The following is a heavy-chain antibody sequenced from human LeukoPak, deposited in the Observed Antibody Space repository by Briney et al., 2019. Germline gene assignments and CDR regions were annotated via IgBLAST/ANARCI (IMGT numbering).Heavy chain of an antibody. D-gene: IGHD6-19*01. Sequence: GGSLRLSCAASGFTFSSYSMSWVRQAPGKGLEWVSSISSSSSYIYYADSVKGRFTISRDNAKNSLYLQMNSLRAEDTAVYYCARWDQQSSGWHTAYYYYMDVWGKGTTVTISS. J-gene: IGHJ6*03. CDR2: ISSSSSYI. V-gene: IGHV3-21*01. CDR3: ARWDQQSSGWHTAYYYYMDV. CDR1: GFTFSSYS.